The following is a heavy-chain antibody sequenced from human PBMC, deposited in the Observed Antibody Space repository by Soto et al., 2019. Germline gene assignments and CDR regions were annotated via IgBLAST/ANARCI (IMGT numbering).Heavy chain of an antibody. V-gene: IGHV4-59*13. Sequence: SETLSLTCTVSGGSISGYYWSWIRQPPGKGLEWIGYIYYSVSTKYNPSLKSRVTISVDTSKNQFSLKLSSVTAADTAVYYCERVAHRYYFDYWGQGTQVTFSS. CDR1: GGSISGYY. CDR2: IYYSVST. CDR3: ERVAHRYYFDY. J-gene: IGHJ4*02.